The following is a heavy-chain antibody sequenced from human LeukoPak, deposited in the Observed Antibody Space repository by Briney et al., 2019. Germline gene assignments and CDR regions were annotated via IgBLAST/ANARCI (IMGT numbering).Heavy chain of an antibody. V-gene: IGHV3-30*18. CDR1: GFTFSSYG. CDR2: ISYDGSSK. CDR3: AKDSGIAVAGIFDY. J-gene: IGHJ4*02. D-gene: IGHD6-19*01. Sequence: GRSLRLSCAASGFTFSSYGMHWVRQAPGKGLEWVAVISYDGSSKYYADSVKGRFTISRDNSKNTLYLQMNSLRAEDTAVYYCAKDSGIAVAGIFDYWGQGTLVTVSS.